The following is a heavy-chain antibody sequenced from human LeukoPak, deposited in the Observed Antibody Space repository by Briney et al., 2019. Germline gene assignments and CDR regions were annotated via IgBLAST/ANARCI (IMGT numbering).Heavy chain of an antibody. Sequence: GGSLRLSCAAPGFTFSSYGMHWVRQAPGKGLEWVAVISYDGSNKYYADSVKGRFTISRDNSKNTLYLQMNSLRAEDTAVYYCAKDSDAFDIWGQGTMVTVSS. CDR2: ISYDGSNK. J-gene: IGHJ3*02. CDR3: AKDSDAFDI. V-gene: IGHV3-30*18. CDR1: GFTFSSYG.